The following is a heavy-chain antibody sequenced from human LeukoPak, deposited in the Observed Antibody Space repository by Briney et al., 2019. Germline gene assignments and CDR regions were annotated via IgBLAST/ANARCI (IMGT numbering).Heavy chain of an antibody. CDR3: TRESGAFSPFGF. J-gene: IGHJ4*02. CDR1: GGSITTTNW. CDR2: VNLNGAT. Sequence: SETLSLTCAVSGGSITTTNWWSWVRQPPGKGLEWIGEVNLNGATNYNPSLESRFSMSIDKSNNHLSLEVTSVTAADTAMYYCTRESGAFSPFGFWGQGTLVTVSS. D-gene: IGHD1-26*01. V-gene: IGHV4-4*02.